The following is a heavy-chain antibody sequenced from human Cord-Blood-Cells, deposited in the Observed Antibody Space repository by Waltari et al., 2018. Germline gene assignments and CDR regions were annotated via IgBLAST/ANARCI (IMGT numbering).Heavy chain of an antibody. J-gene: IGHJ4*02. D-gene: IGHD5-18*01. V-gene: IGHV4-31*03. CDR3: ARSTSQTAMVDY. CDR2: IYYSGST. Sequence: QVQLQESGPGLVKPSQTLSLTCPVSGGSISSGGYYWSWIRQHPGKGLEWIGYIYYSGSTYYNPSLKSRVTISVDTSKNQFSLKLSSVTAADTAVYYCARSTSQTAMVDYWGQGTLVTVSS. CDR1: GGSISSGGYY.